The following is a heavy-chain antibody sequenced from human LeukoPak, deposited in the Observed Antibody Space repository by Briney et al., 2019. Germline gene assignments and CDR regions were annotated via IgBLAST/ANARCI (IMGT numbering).Heavy chain of an antibody. V-gene: IGHV4-4*07. D-gene: IGHD5-12*01. Sequence: SETLSLTCTVSGGSISSYYWSWIRQPAGKGLEWIGRIYTSGSTNYNPSLKSRVTISIDKSKNQFSLKLSSVTAADTAVYFCASGGYSGYALDYWGQGTLVTVSS. CDR1: GGSISSYY. J-gene: IGHJ4*02. CDR3: ASGGYSGYALDY. CDR2: IYTSGST.